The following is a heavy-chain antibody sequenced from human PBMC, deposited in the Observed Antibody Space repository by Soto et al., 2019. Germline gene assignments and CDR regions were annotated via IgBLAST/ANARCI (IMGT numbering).Heavy chain of an antibody. V-gene: IGHV1-18*01. J-gene: IGHJ5*02. CDR2: ISTYDDKT. D-gene: IGHD2-15*01. CDR3: ARDLGYCNSSGCFRNWFDP. Sequence: QVQLVQSGAEVKTPGASVKVSCRASGYSFRTHGISWVRQARGQGLEWMGWISTYDDKTNFPQKFQGRITMTTDTSTSTAYMELRSLRSDDTAAYFCARDLGYCNSSGCFRNWFDPWGQGTLVTVSS. CDR1: GYSFRTHG.